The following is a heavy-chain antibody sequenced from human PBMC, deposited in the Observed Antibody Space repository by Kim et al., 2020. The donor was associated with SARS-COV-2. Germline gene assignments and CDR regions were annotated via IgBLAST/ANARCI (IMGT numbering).Heavy chain of an antibody. CDR1: GFTFSSYE. J-gene: IGHJ5*02. CDR2: ISSSGSTI. CDR3: ASTYYYDSSGYYYFWGWFDP. D-gene: IGHD3-22*01. Sequence: GGSLRLSCAASGFTFSSYEMNWVRQAPGKGLEWVSDISSSGSTIYYADSVKGRFTISRDNAKNSLYLQMNSLRAEDTAVYYCASTYYYDSSGYYYFWGWFDPWGEGALVTVSP. V-gene: IGHV3-48*03.